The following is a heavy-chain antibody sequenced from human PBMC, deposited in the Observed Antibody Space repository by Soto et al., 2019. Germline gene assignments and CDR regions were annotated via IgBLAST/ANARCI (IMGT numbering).Heavy chain of an antibody. D-gene: IGHD1-1*01. J-gene: IGHJ6*02. CDR3: AGPRVRGQYGMDV. V-gene: IGHV1-18*04. Sequence: ASVTVSCTASGYTYTSYGISWVRQAPGQGLEWMGWISAYNGNTNYAQKLQGRVTMTTDTSTSTAYMELRSLRSDDTAVYYCAGPRVRGQYGMDVWGQGTTVTVSS. CDR1: GYTYTSYG. CDR2: ISAYNGNT.